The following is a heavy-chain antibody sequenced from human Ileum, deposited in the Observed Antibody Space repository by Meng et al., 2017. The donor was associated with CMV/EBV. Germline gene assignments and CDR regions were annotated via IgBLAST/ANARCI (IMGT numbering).Heavy chain of an antibody. D-gene: IGHD2-8*01. Sequence: GGSLRLSCAASGFTFDDYAIHWVRQPPGNGLEWVSGISWNSGSIVYADSVKGRFTISRDNAKNSLYLQMNRLRAEDTALYYCAKDIGLTYDCTNGVCYTFDYWGQGALVTVSS. V-gene: IGHV3-9*01. CDR2: ISWNSGSI. CDR1: GFTFDDYA. J-gene: IGHJ4*02. CDR3: AKDIGLTYDCTNGVCYTFDY.